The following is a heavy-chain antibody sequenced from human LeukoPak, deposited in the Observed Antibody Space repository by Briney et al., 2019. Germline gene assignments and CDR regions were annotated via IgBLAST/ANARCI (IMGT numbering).Heavy chain of an antibody. CDR1: GGSFSGYY. CDR3: ATLIDDCVRRSYRYRDYFDY. CDR2: INHSGST. J-gene: IGHJ4*02. Sequence: SETLSLTCAVYGGSFSGYYWSWIRQPPGKGLEWIGEINHSGSTNYNPSLKSRVTISVDTSKNQFSLKLSSVTAADTAVYYCATLIDDCVRRSYRYRDYFDYWGQGTLVTVSS. V-gene: IGHV4-34*01. D-gene: IGHD3-16*02.